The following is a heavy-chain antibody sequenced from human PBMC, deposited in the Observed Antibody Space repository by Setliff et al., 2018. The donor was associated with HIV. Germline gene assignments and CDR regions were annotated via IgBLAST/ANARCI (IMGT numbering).Heavy chain of an antibody. CDR2: IIPAFGTA. Sequence: SVKVSCKASGDTLSIHPISWVRQAPGRGLDWMGGIIPAFGTANYADSVKGRFTISRDNAKNSLFLQMNSLRAEDTAVYYCAKDRYYSSDWLHLHYFGMDVWGRGTTVTVSS. CDR1: GDTLSIHP. V-gene: IGHV1-69*05. J-gene: IGHJ6*02. CDR3: AKDRYYSSDWLHLHYFGMDV. D-gene: IGHD1-26*01.